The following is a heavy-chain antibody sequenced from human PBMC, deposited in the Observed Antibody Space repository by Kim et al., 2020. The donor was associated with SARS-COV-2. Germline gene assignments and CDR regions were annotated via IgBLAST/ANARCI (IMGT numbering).Heavy chain of an antibody. CDR2: IKQDGSEK. J-gene: IGHJ6*02. CDR3: ARYCTTSSCYYYYGIDV. CDR1: GFTFSTYW. D-gene: IGHD2-8*01. V-gene: IGHV3-7*01. Sequence: GGSLRLSCAASGFTFSTYWMTWVRQAPGMGLEWVANIKQDGSEKYYVDSVKGRFTISRDNAKNSLYLQMNSLRAEDTAVYYCARYCTTSSCYYYYGIDVWGHGTTVTVSS.